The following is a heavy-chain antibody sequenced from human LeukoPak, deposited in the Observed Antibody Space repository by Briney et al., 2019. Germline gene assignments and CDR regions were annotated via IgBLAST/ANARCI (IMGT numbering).Heavy chain of an antibody. J-gene: IGHJ3*01. CDR1: GDSVATNSAA. CDR2: TYFRSKWYN. D-gene: IGHD2-2*01. V-gene: IGHV6-1*01. Sequence: SQTLSLTCDISGDSVATNSAAWNWIRQSPSRGLEWLTRTYFRSKWYNQYAVSVKSRIVIDPDTSKNQLSLHLNSVTPEDTAVYYCIREYSSTFDVWGQGTMVTVSS. CDR3: IREYSSTFDV.